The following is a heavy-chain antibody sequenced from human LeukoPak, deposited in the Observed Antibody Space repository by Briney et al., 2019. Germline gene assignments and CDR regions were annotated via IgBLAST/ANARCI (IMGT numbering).Heavy chain of an antibody. D-gene: IGHD3-22*01. Sequence: GGSLRLSCVASGFTFSDYYMNWIRQAPGKGLEWVSYITTSGSTIYYIDSVKGRFTISRDNAKNSLYLQMNSLRAEDTAVYYCARGDYFDRAFDVWGQGTMVTVSS. CDR3: ARGDYFDRAFDV. CDR1: GFTFSDYY. V-gene: IGHV3-11*01. CDR2: ITTSGSTI. J-gene: IGHJ3*01.